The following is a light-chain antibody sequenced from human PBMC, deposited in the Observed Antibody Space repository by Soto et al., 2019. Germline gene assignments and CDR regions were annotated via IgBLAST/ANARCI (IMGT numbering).Light chain of an antibody. CDR3: QVWDSSSDPPGV. V-gene: IGLV3-21*04. J-gene: IGLJ2*01. CDR1: NIGSQS. CDR2: YDR. Sequence: SYVLTQPPSVSVSPGKTASITCGGNNIGSQSVHWYQQKPGQAPVLVVFYDRVRPSGIPDRFSGSNSGNTATLTISRVEAGDEADYYCQVWDSSSDPPGVFGGGTKLTVL.